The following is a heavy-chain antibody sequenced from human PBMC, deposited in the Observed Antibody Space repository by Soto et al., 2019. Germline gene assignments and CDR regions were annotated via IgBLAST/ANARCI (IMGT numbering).Heavy chain of an antibody. J-gene: IGHJ4*02. V-gene: IGHV1-8*01. CDR2: MNPNSGNT. D-gene: IGHD5-12*01. CDR1: GYTFTSYD. CDR3: ARAWVAGTMATILPDY. Sequence: QVPLVQSGAEVKKPGASVKVSCKASGYTFTSYDINWVRQATGQGLEWMGWMNPNSGNTGYAQKFQGRVTMTRNTSISTAYMELSSLRSEDTAVYYCARAWVAGTMATILPDYWGQGTLVTVSS.